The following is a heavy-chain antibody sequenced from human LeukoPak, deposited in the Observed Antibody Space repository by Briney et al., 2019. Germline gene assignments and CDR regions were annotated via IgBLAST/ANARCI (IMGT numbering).Heavy chain of an antibody. Sequence: PGGSLRLSCAASGFTFSSYAMSWVRQAPGKGLEWVSAVSDSGSSTYYADSVKGRFTISRDNSKNTLYLQMDSLRAEDTALYYCAKGSGINHYHWIDPWGQGTLVTVSS. CDR1: GFTFSSYA. CDR2: VSDSGSST. V-gene: IGHV3-23*01. J-gene: IGHJ5*02. CDR3: AKGSGINHYHWIDP. D-gene: IGHD1-14*01.